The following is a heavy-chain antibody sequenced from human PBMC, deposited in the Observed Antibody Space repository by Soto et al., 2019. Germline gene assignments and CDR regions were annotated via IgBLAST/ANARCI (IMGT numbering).Heavy chain of an antibody. V-gene: IGHV3-21*01. CDR1: GFTFSGYS. Sequence: EVQLVESGGGLVKPGGSLRLSCAASGFTFSGYSMNWVRQAPGKGLEWVSSISSSSSYIYYADSVKGRFTISRDNAKNSLYLQMNSLRAEDTAVYYCARDKRSSGWYEDYWGQGTLVTVSS. J-gene: IGHJ4*02. CDR2: ISSSSSYI. CDR3: ARDKRSSGWYEDY. D-gene: IGHD6-19*01.